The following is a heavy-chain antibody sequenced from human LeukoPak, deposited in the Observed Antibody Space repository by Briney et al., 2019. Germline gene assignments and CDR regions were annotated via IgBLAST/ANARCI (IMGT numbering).Heavy chain of an antibody. D-gene: IGHD3-22*01. Sequence: PGGSLRLSCAASGFTFSSHGMHWVRQAPGKGLEWVAVIWYDGSNKYYADSVKGRFTISRDNSKNTLYLQMNSLRAEDTAVYYCARDPVTDYYYDSSGSFDYWGQGTLVTVSS. V-gene: IGHV3-33*01. CDR3: ARDPVTDYYYDSSGSFDY. CDR2: IWYDGSNK. J-gene: IGHJ4*02. CDR1: GFTFSSHG.